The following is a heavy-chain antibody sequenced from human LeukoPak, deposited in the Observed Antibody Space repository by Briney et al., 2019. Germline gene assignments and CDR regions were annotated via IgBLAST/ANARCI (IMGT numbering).Heavy chain of an antibody. V-gene: IGHV3-23*01. CDR3: ARDGYSYGYRYYYYYMDV. CDR1: GFTFSSYG. D-gene: IGHD5-18*01. Sequence: SGRSLRLSCAASGFTFSSYGMSWVRQAPGKGLEWVSAISGSGGSTYYADSVKGRFTISRDNSKNTLYLQMNSLRAEDTAVYYRARDGYSYGYRYYYYYMDVWGKGTTVTVSS. J-gene: IGHJ6*03. CDR2: ISGSGGST.